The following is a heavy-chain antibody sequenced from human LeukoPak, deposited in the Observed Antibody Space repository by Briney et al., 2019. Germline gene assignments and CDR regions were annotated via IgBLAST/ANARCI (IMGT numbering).Heavy chain of an antibody. CDR3: ARDAVDTANAV. CDR1: GFTFSSYW. V-gene: IGHV3-74*01. CDR2: INSDGSIT. J-gene: IGHJ6*02. Sequence: GGSLRLSCAASGFTFSSYWMNWARQAPGKGLAWVPHINSDGSITSYADSVKGRFTISRDNAKNTLYLQMNSLRAEDTAVYYCARDAVDTANAVWGQGTTVTVSS. D-gene: IGHD5-18*01.